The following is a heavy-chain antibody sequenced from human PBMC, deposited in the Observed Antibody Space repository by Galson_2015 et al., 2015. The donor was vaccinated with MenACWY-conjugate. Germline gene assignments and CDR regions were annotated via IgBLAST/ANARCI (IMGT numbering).Heavy chain of an antibody. D-gene: IGHD1-26*01. J-gene: IGHJ6*02. CDR2: INGDGSTT. CDR3: ARVYSGSPDYGMDV. CDR1: GFSFTDYW. Sequence: SLRLSCAASGFSFTDYWMHWVRQTPGKGLVWVSRINGDGSTTNYADSVEGRFTISRDNAKNTLYLEMISLRGEDTAVYYCARVYSGSPDYGMDVWGQGTTVTVSS. V-gene: IGHV3-74*01.